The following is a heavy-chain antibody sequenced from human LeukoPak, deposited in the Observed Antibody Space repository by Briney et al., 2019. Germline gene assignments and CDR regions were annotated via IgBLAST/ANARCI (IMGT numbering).Heavy chain of an antibody. Sequence: GGSLRLSCAASGFTFSSYSMNWVRQAPGKGLEWVSSISSSSSYIYYADSVKGRFTISRDNAKNSLYLQMNSLRAEDTAVYYCARFNGIAAAGTTQNYYYMDVWGKGTTVTVSS. D-gene: IGHD6-13*01. V-gene: IGHV3-21*01. CDR3: ARFNGIAAAGTTQNYYYMDV. CDR1: GFTFSSYS. CDR2: ISSSSSYI. J-gene: IGHJ6*03.